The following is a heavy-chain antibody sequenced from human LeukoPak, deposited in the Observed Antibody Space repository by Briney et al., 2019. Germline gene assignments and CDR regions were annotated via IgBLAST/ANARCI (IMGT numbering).Heavy chain of an antibody. CDR3: ARMDIVVVPAAPGDV. D-gene: IGHD2-2*03. CDR1: GGSISSGGYY. Sequence: SETLSLTCTVSGGSISSGGYYWSWIRQPPGKGLEWIGYIYHSGSTYYNPSLKSRVTISVDRSKNQFSLKLSSVTAADTAVYYCARMDIVVVPAAPGDVWGKGTTVTVSS. CDR2: IYHSGST. J-gene: IGHJ6*04. V-gene: IGHV4-30-2*01.